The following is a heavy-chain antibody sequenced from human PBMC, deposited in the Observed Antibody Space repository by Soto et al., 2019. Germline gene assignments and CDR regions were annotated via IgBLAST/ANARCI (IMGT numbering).Heavy chain of an antibody. J-gene: IGHJ6*04. CDR2: IYPGDSDT. CDR1: GYSFTSYW. D-gene: IGHD2-2*01. Sequence: GECLKISCKGSGYSFTSYWIGWVRQMPGKGLEWMGIIYPGDSDTRYSPSFQGQVTISADKSISTAYLQWSSLKASDTAMYYCARDAEDDYYCNRMELWGKVSKGTLAS. CDR3: ARDAEDDYYCNRMEL. V-gene: IGHV5-51*01.